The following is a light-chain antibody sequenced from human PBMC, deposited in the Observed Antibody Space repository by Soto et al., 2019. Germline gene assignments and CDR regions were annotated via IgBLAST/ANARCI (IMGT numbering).Light chain of an antibody. J-gene: IGKJ4*01. V-gene: IGKV3-11*01. CDR1: ESVSNS. Sequence: PGDRATLSCRASESVSNSLAWYQHKPGQAPRLLIYNASNRATGIPARFSGSGSGTDFTLTISSLEPEDFAVYFCQHRAGWPPALTFGGGTKVEIK. CDR2: NAS. CDR3: QHRAGWPPALT.